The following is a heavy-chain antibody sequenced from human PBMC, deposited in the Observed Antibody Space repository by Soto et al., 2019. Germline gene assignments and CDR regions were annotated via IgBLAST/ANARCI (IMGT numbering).Heavy chain of an antibody. CDR1: GGTFSTYT. V-gene: IGHV1-69*01. CDR3: ARSQDSSGYWNNCFDP. J-gene: IGHJ5*02. CDR2: IIPIFGTA. Sequence: QVQLVQSGAEVKKPGSSVKVSCKASGGTFSTYTITWVRQAPGQGLEWMGGIIPIFGTANYPQKLQGRVTITADESTSTGYMEMSSLRSEDTAVYYCARSQDSSGYWNNCFDPWGQGTLVTVSS. D-gene: IGHD3-22*01.